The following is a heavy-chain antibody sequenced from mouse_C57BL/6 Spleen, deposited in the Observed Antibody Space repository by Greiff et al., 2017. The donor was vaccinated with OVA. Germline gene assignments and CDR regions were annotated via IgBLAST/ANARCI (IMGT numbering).Heavy chain of an antibody. D-gene: IGHD1-1*01. V-gene: IGHV5-17*01. CDR1: GFTFSDYG. J-gene: IGHJ2*01. Sequence: EVKLMESGGGLVKPGGSLKLSCAASGFTFSDYGMHWVRQAPEKGLEWVAYISSGSSTIYYADTVKGRFTLSRDNAKNTLFLQMTSLRSEDTAMYYCATYGSSYDYFDYWGKGTTLTVSS. CDR3: ATYGSSYDYFDY. CDR2: ISSGSSTI.